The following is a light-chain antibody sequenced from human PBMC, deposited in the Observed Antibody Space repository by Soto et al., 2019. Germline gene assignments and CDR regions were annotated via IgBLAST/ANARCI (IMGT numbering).Light chain of an antibody. CDR3: RTWGTGIQV. J-gene: IGLJ3*02. V-gene: IGLV4-69*01. Sequence: QPVLTQSPSASASLGASVKLTCTLSSGHSSYAIAWHQQQPEKGPRYLMKLNSDGSHSKGAGIPDRFSGSSSGAERYLTISSLQSEDESDYYCRTWGTGIQVFGGGTKVTVL. CDR1: SGHSSYA. CDR2: LNSDGSH.